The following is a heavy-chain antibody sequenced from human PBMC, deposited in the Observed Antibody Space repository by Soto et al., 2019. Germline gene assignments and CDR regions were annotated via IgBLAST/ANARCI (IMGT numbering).Heavy chain of an antibody. Sequence: EVQLVESGGVVVQPGGSLRLSCAASGFTFDDFSMHWVRQAPGKGLEWVSLIGRDGINTYYADSVKGRFTVSRDNSKNSLYLRMNNLRTEDTALYYCAKEREDASWTSFDYWGQGTLVTVSS. J-gene: IGHJ4*02. CDR2: IGRDGINT. D-gene: IGHD2-2*01. CDR3: AKEREDASWTSFDY. V-gene: IGHV3-43*01. CDR1: GFTFDDFS.